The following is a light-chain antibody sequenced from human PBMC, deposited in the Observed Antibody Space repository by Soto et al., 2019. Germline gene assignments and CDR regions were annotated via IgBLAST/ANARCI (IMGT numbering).Light chain of an antibody. CDR2: ATS. CDR3: QLSQQRSDWPPIT. CDR1: QSIGEY. V-gene: IGKV1-39*01. J-gene: IGKJ5*01. Sequence: DIQMTQPPSTLSASLGDRVTISCRAGQSIGEYLNWYQHKAGKAPRLLIYATSTLQSGVPSRFSGSGSGTDFSLTISSLEPEDFAVYYCQLSQQRSDWPPITFGQGTRLEIK.